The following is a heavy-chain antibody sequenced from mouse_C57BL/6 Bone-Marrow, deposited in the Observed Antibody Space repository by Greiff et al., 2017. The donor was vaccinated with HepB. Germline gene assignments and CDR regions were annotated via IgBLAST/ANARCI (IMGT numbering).Heavy chain of an antibody. D-gene: IGHD2-5*01. V-gene: IGHV3-6*01. J-gene: IGHJ3*01. CDR3: AFYYSNYVGPFAY. CDR2: ISYDGSN. Sequence: EVQLVESGPGLVKPSQSLSLTCSVTGYSITSGYYWNWIRQFPGNKLEWMGYISYDGSNNYNPSLKNRISITRDTSKNQFFLKLNSVTTEDTATYYCAFYYSNYVGPFAYWGQGTLVTVSA. CDR1: GYSITSGYY.